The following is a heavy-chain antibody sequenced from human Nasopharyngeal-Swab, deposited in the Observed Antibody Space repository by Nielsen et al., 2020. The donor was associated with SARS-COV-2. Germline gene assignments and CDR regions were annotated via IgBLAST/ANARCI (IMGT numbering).Heavy chain of an antibody. D-gene: IGHD3-10*01. CDR3: ARGSLWFGDLVGYYGMDV. CDR2: INPNSGGT. J-gene: IGHJ6*02. Sequence: WVRQAPGQGLEWMGWINPNSGGTNYAQKFQGRVTMTRDTSISTAYMELRSLRSDDTAVYYCARGSLWFGDLVGYYGMDVWGQGTTVTVSS. V-gene: IGHV1-2*02.